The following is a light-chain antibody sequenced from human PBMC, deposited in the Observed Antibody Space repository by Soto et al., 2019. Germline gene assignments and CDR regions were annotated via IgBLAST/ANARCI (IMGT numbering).Light chain of an antibody. Sequence: DIQMTQSPSTLSASVGDRVTITCRASQSISSWLAWYQQKPGKAPKLLIYKASSLESGVPSRFSGSGSGAEFTLTISSLQPDDFAAYYCQQYNSYPYTFGQGTKLEIK. CDR2: KAS. V-gene: IGKV1-5*03. CDR1: QSISSW. J-gene: IGKJ2*01. CDR3: QQYNSYPYT.